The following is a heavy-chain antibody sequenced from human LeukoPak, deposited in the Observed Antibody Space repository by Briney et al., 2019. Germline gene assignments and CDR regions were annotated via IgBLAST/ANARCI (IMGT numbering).Heavy chain of an antibody. Sequence: ASVKVSCKASGGTFSSYDISWVRQAPGQGLEWMGIINPGGGSTSYAQKFQGRVTMTRDTSTSTVYMELSSLRSEDTAVYYCARDTIEGGIEFDYWGQGTLVTVS. V-gene: IGHV1-46*01. CDR2: INPGGGST. J-gene: IGHJ4*02. CDR1: GGTFSSYD. CDR3: ARDTIEGGIEFDY. D-gene: IGHD1-26*01.